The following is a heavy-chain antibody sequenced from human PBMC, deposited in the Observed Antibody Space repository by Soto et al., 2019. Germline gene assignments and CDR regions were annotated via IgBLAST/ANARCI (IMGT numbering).Heavy chain of an antibody. CDR2: IYESGFT. D-gene: IGHD3-10*01. CDR3: PRAPITLVREIIQYKMDI. Sequence: SETLSLTCTVSGGSIGGYYWSWLRQPPGEGLEWIGYIYESGFTNSNPSLQIPGTISVDTSKNQFYLILSPVTAADTATYYFPRAPITLVREIIQYKMDIRGQGTTVTVSS. V-gene: IGHV4-59*01. CDR1: GGSIGGYY. J-gene: IGHJ6*02.